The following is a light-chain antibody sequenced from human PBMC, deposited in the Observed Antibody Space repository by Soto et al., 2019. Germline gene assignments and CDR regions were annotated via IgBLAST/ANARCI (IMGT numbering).Light chain of an antibody. CDR3: QHTYLIPHT. J-gene: IGKJ4*01. V-gene: IGKV1-39*01. Sequence: DIQMTQSPSSLSASIGERVTITCRASQSVNTYLNWYQHKTGKAPKILIYGASTLQSGVPSRFSGSGARTDFTLTISCLQPYDFASYYCQHTYLIPHTCGGGTKVEIK. CDR1: QSVNTY. CDR2: GAS.